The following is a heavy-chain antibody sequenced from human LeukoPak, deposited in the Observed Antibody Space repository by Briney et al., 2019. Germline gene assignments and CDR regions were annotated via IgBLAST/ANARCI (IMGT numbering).Heavy chain of an antibody. CDR2: ISYDGNDK. D-gene: IGHD3-10*01. V-gene: IGHV3-30*18. CDR3: AKDSVSFGDLLGGMDV. J-gene: IGHJ6*02. CDR1: GFTFSKYG. Sequence: PGGSLRLSCVASGFTFSKYGMHWVRQAPGKGLEWVAVISYDGNDKYYADSVKGRFTISRDISKNTLYLQMDTLRTEDTAVYYCAKDSVSFGDLLGGMDVWGQGTTVTVSS.